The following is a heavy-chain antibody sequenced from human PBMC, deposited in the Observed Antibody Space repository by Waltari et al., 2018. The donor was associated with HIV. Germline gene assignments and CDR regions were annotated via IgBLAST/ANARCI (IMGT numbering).Heavy chain of an antibody. J-gene: IGHJ3*02. CDR3: ARGEYSSSSVLAFDI. D-gene: IGHD6-6*01. Sequence: QLQLQESGPGLVKPSETLSLTCTVSGGSISSSSYYWGWIRQPPGKGLEWIGSIYYSGSTYCNPSLRGRVTISVYTSKNQFSLKLSSVTAADTAVYYCARGEYSSSSVLAFDIWGQGTMVTVSS. CDR1: GGSISSSSYY. CDR2: IYYSGST. V-gene: IGHV4-39*07.